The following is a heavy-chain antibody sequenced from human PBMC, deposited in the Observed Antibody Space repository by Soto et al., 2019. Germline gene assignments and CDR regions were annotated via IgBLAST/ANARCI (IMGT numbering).Heavy chain of an antibody. CDR3: AKDLLIAMSLRVVKYYYGMDV. J-gene: IGHJ6*02. CDR2: ISYDGSNK. V-gene: IGHV3-30*18. CDR1: GFTFSSYG. D-gene: IGHD3-22*01. Sequence: GGSLRLSCAASGFTFSSYGMHWVRQAPGKGLEWVAVISYDGSNKYYADSVKGRFTISRDNSKNTLYLQMNSLRAEDTAVYYCAKDLLIAMSLRVVKYYYGMDVWGQGTTVTVSS.